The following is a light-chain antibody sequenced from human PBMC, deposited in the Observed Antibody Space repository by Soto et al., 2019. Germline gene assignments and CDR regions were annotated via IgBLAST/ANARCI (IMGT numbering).Light chain of an antibody. CDR2: EVS. CDR1: SSDVGGYNY. V-gene: IGLV2-8*01. CDR3: SSYAGDYNLYV. J-gene: IGLJ1*01. Sequence: QSALTQPPSASGSPGQSVTISCTGTSSDVGGYNYVSWYQHHPGKAPKLLIYEVSKRPSGVPDRFSGSKSANTASLTVSGLQAGDEADYFCSSYAGDYNLYVFGTGTKLTVL.